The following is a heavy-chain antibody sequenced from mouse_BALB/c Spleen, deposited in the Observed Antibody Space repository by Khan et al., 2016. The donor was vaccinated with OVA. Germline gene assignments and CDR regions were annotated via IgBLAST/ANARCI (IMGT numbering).Heavy chain of an antibody. CDR1: GFTFSSYG. V-gene: IGHV5-17*02. CDR2: ISGDSSTI. CDR3: ATSYYYGYYFDY. D-gene: IGHD1-1*01. J-gene: IGHJ2*01. Sequence: EVELVESVGGLVQPGGSRKLSCAASGFTFSSYGMHWVRQAPEKGLEWVAYISGDSSTIYYANTVKGRITISRDDPKNTLFLQMTILMSEDTSMYYCATSYYYGYYFDYWGPGTTLTVSS.